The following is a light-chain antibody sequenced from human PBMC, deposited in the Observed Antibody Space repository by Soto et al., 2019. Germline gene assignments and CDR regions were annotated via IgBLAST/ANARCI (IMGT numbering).Light chain of an antibody. Sequence: QSVLTQPASVSGSPGQSITISCTGTSSDVGSYNLVSWYQQHPGKAPKLMIYEATKRPSGVSGRFSGSKSGNTASLTISGLQAEDEDEYYCCSYAVSSTFYVFGTGTKLTVL. CDR3: CSYAVSSTFYV. CDR1: SSDVGSYNL. J-gene: IGLJ1*01. CDR2: EAT. V-gene: IGLV2-23*01.